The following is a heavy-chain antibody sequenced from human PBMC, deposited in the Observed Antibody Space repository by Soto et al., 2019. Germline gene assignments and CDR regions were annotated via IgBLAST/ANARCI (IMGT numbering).Heavy chain of an antibody. Sequence: GGSLRLSCAASGFTFGNYAINWVRQAPGKGLEWVGLIRNQTYSGTTEYAASMNGRFTISRDDSNSIAYLQMNSLKTEDPAVYYCTRAESPAIAYFFDYWGQGTLVTVSS. D-gene: IGHD3-22*01. CDR2: IRNQTYSGTT. CDR3: TRAESPAIAYFFDY. V-gene: IGHV3-49*04. CDR1: GFTFGNYA. J-gene: IGHJ4*02.